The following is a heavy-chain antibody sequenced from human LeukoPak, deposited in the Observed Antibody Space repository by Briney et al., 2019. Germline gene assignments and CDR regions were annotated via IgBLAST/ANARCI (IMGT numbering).Heavy chain of an antibody. Sequence: SETLSLTCTVSGGSISSSSYYWGWIRQPPGKGLEWIGSIYYSGSTYYNPSLKNRLTISVDTSKNQFSLKLSSVTAADTAVYYCARTRYYYGLRSYGAPYYFDYWGQGTLVTVSS. CDR3: ARTRYYYGLRSYGAPYYFDY. D-gene: IGHD3-10*01. J-gene: IGHJ4*02. CDR2: IYYSGST. CDR1: GGSISSSSYY. V-gene: IGHV4-39*01.